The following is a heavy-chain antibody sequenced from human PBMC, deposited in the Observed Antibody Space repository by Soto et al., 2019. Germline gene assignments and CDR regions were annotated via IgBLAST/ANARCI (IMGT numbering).Heavy chain of an antibody. J-gene: IGHJ5*02. Sequence: VASVKVSCKASGYTFTGYYMHWVRQAPGQGLEWMGWINPNSGGTNYAQKFQGWVTMTRDTSISTAYMELSRLRSDDTAVYYCARANTYYYGSGSYYSTYGYWFDPWGQGTLVTVSS. D-gene: IGHD3-10*01. CDR3: ARANTYYYGSGSYYSTYGYWFDP. CDR1: GYTFTGYY. CDR2: INPNSGGT. V-gene: IGHV1-2*04.